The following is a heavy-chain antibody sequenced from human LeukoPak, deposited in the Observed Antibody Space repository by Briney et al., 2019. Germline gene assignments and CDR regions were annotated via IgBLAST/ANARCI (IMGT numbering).Heavy chain of an antibody. CDR1: GGSISSGGYY. Sequence: SETLSLTCTVSGGSISSGGYYWSWIRQPPGKGLEWIGYIYYSGSTNYNPSLKSRVTISVDTSKNQFSLKLSSVTAADTAVYYCARDGSYPGEFDYWGQGTLVTVSS. J-gene: IGHJ4*02. D-gene: IGHD1-26*01. CDR2: IYYSGST. CDR3: ARDGSYPGEFDY. V-gene: IGHV4-61*08.